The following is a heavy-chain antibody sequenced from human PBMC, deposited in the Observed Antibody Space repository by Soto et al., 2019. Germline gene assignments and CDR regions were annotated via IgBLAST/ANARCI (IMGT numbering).Heavy chain of an antibody. CDR2: VYWDDEK. Sequence: QITLKESGPTLVKPTQTLTLTCTSPGLSLSTSGVGVGWIRNPPGRALEWLALVYWDDEKRYSPSLKSRLTVTKDTSKNQVAMTMTNMDPVDTATYYCSRLRGRFRSFDYWGQGTLVPVSS. D-gene: IGHD3-16*01. CDR1: GLSLSTSGVG. J-gene: IGHJ4*02. CDR3: SRLRGRFRSFDY. V-gene: IGHV2-5*02.